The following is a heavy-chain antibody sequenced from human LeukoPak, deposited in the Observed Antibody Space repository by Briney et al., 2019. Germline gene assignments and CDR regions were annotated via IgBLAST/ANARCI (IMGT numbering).Heavy chain of an antibody. V-gene: IGHV3-33*06. Sequence: QPGGSLRLSCAASGFTFSSYAMSWVRQAPGKGLEWVAVIWYDGSITYYADSVMGRFTISKDNSRNMLYLQMNSLRAEDTAVYYCAKADEMNMDYWGQGTLVTVSS. D-gene: IGHD2/OR15-2a*01. CDR1: GFTFSSYA. CDR2: IWYDGSIT. CDR3: AKADEMNMDY. J-gene: IGHJ4*02.